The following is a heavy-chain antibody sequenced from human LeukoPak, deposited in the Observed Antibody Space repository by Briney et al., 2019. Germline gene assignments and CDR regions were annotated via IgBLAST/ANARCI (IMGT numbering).Heavy chain of an antibody. J-gene: IGHJ4*02. CDR2: IYYSGST. D-gene: IGHD3-10*01. V-gene: IGHV4-59*01. CDR3: ARAGSPITMVRGVFDY. Sequence: PSKTLSLTCTVSGGSISSYYWSWIRQPPGKGLEWIGYIYYSGSTNYNPSLKSRVTISVDTSKNQFSLKLSSVTAADTAVYYCARAGSPITMVRGVFDYWGQGTLSPSPQ. CDR1: GGSISSYY.